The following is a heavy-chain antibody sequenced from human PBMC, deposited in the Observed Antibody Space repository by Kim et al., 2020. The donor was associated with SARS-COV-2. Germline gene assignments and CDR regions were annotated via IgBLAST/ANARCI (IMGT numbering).Heavy chain of an antibody. CDR3: SRDFCANGVCHTPHFDY. CDR1: GFTFGDYV. Sequence: GGSLRLSCAASGFTFGDYVMSWVRQAPGKGLEWVGFIRSKVYGGTTEYAASVKGRFTISRDDSKNIAYLQMNSLKTEETAVYYCSRDFCANGVCHTPHFDYWGQGTLVTVSS. CDR2: IRSKVYGGTT. V-gene: IGHV3-49*04. J-gene: IGHJ4*02. D-gene: IGHD2-8*01.